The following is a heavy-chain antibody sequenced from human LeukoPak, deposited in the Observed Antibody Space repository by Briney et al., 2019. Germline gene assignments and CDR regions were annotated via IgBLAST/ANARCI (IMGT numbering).Heavy chain of an antibody. CDR1: GFTFSSYS. Sequence: GGSLRLSCAASGFTFSSYSMNWVRQAPGKGLEWASSISSSSSYIYYADSVKGRFTISRDNAKNSLYLQMNSLRAEDTAVYYCARAVAIVGATSDYWGQGTLVTVSS. D-gene: IGHD1-26*01. V-gene: IGHV3-21*01. J-gene: IGHJ4*02. CDR3: ARAVAIVGATSDY. CDR2: ISSSSSYI.